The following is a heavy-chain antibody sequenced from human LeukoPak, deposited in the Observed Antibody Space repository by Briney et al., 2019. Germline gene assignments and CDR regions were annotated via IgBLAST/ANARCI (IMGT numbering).Heavy chain of an antibody. CDR2: INPSGGNT. CDR3: AGSVATGTTDQLDYYYYGLDV. Sequence: WASVTVSCKASGYTFTKYYMHWVRQAPGQGLEWMGIINPSGGNTSYAQKFQGRVTMTRDTSTSTVYVELSSLRSEDTAVYYCAGSVATGTTDQLDYYYYGLDVWGRGTTVTVSS. CDR1: GYTFTKYY. D-gene: IGHD1-1*01. J-gene: IGHJ6*02. V-gene: IGHV1-46*01.